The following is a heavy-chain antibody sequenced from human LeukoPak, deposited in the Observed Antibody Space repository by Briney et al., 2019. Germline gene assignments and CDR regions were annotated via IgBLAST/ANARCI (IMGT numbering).Heavy chain of an antibody. D-gene: IGHD3-3*01. J-gene: IGHJ4*02. V-gene: IGHV3-30*09. CDR2: ISYDGSNK. Sequence: GGSLRLSCAASGFTFSSYAMHWVRQAPGKGLEWVAVISYDGSNKYYADSVKGRFAISRDNSKNTLYLQMNSLRAEDTAVYYCARDLETRYYDFWSGHDYWGQGTLVTVSS. CDR3: ARDLETRYYDFWSGHDY. CDR1: GFTFSSYA.